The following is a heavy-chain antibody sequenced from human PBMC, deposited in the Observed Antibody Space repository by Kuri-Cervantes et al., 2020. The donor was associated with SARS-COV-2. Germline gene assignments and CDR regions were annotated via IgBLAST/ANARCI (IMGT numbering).Heavy chain of an antibody. V-gene: IGHV3-21*01. Sequence: GESLKISCAASGFTFSSYSMNWVRQAPGKGLEWVSSISSSSSYIYYADSVKGRFTISRDNAKNSLYPQMNSLRAEDTAVYYCARVVAVVDYGDYSGDAFDIWGQGTMVTVSS. CDR3: ARVVAVVDYGDYSGDAFDI. D-gene: IGHD4-17*01. CDR1: GFTFSSYS. CDR2: ISSSSSYI. J-gene: IGHJ3*02.